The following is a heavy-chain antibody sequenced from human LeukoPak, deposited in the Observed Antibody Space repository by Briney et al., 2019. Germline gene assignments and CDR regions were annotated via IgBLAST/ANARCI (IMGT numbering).Heavy chain of an antibody. J-gene: IGHJ3*02. CDR2: IWYDGSNK. D-gene: IGHD3-10*01. Sequence: EGSLRLSCAASGFTFSGFAMHWVRQAPGKGLEWVAVIWYDGSNKYYADSVKGRFSISRDNSKNTLYLQMNSLRAEDTAVYYCAKRAPGDPFDIWGQGTMVTVSS. CDR3: AKRAPGDPFDI. V-gene: IGHV3-30*02. CDR1: GFTFSGFA.